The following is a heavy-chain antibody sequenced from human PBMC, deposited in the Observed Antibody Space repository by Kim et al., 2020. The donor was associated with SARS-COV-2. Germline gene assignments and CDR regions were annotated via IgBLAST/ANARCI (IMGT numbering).Heavy chain of an antibody. D-gene: IGHD3-22*01. Sequence: ASVKVSCKASGCSFTTYAMNWERQAPGLSLEWMGCLNTNTGSPANAQDFTGRFGLSLDTCVSTAYLQISSLKAEDTAVHFCARVVIIMIEVGFISGRQFAFWGLGTLVTVSS. CDR1: GCSFTTYA. V-gene: IGHV7-4-1*02. CDR3: ARVVIIMIEVGFISGRQFAF. J-gene: IGHJ4*02. CDR2: LNTNTGSP.